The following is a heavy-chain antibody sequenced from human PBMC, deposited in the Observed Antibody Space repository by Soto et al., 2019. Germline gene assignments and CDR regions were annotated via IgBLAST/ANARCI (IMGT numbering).Heavy chain of an antibody. Sequence: ASVKVSCKVSGYTLTELSMHWVRQAPGKGLEWMGGFDPEDGETIYAQKFQGRVTMTEDTSTDTAYMELSSLRSEDTAVYYCATYTAMVPVSWYYYYMDVWGKGTTVTVSS. D-gene: IGHD5-18*01. CDR3: ATYTAMVPVSWYYYYMDV. CDR1: GYTLTELS. V-gene: IGHV1-24*01. J-gene: IGHJ6*03. CDR2: FDPEDGET.